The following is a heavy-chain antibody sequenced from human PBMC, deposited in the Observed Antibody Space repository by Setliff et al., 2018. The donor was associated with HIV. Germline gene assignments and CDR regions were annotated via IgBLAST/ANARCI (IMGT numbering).Heavy chain of an antibody. Sequence: SETLSLTCTVSGGSISSHYWSLIRQPPGKDLEWIGSIYHTGSTNYNPSLKSRVMISVDKSKNQFSLRLSSVTAADTAVYYCARRNYYDSSGSTKDYYFDYWGQGTLVTVSS. CDR1: GGSISSHY. V-gene: IGHV4-59*11. D-gene: IGHD3-22*01. CDR3: ARRNYYDSSGSTKDYYFDY. J-gene: IGHJ4*02. CDR2: IYHTGST.